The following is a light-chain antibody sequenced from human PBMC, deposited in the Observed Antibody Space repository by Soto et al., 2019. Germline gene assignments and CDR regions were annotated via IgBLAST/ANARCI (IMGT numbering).Light chain of an antibody. Sequence: MVVTQSPYTLAVSPGERVSLFCRASQSVSDNYLAWYQQKPGQAPRLLIYGASNRATGIPDRFTGAGSGTDFTLTISRLEPEDFAVYYCQQYDPAPWTFGQGTK. V-gene: IGKV3-20*01. CDR3: QQYDPAPWT. J-gene: IGKJ1*01. CDR1: QSVSDNY. CDR2: GAS.